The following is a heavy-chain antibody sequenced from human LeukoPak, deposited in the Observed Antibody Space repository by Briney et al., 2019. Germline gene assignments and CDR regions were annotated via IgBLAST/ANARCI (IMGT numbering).Heavy chain of an antibody. Sequence: GGTLRLSCAASGFTFSSYWMSWVRQAPGKGLEWVANIKQDGSEKYYVDSVKGRFTISRDNAKNSLYLQMNSLRAEDTAVYYCARDRLRPYYYYYMDVWGKGTTVTVSS. CDR2: IKQDGSEK. CDR3: ARDRLRPYYYYYMDV. V-gene: IGHV3-7*01. D-gene: IGHD5-12*01. J-gene: IGHJ6*03. CDR1: GFTFSSYW.